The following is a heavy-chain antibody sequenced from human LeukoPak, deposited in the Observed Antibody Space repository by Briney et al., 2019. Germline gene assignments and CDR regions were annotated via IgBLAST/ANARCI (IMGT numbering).Heavy chain of an antibody. CDR2: IYRPATT. D-gene: IGHD1-20*01. CDR3: GGITGTRRGFDI. Sequence: PSETLSLTCAVSGGSLTTGASLTNAHWFSWVRQPPGKGLEWIGEIYRPATTNYNPSLNSRVTISLDTSKNQFSLKLSSVTAADTAVYYCGGITGTRRGFDIWGQGTMVTVSS. J-gene: IGHJ3*02. CDR1: GGSLTTGASLTNAHW. V-gene: IGHV4-4*02.